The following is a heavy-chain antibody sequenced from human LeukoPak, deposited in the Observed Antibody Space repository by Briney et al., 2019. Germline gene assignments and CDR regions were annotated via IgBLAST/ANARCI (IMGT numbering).Heavy chain of an antibody. D-gene: IGHD6-19*01. J-gene: IGHJ6*02. CDR2: IAGDGGST. CDR3: VKESSSGWYEDYYYYGLDV. CDR1: GFTFDDYA. V-gene: IGHV3-43*02. Sequence: GGSLRLSCAASGFTFDDYAMHWVRQAPGKGLEWVSLIAGDGGSTYYADSVKGRFIISRDNRKNSLYLQMSTLRSEDTALYYCVKESSSGWYEDYYYYGLDVWGHGTTVTVSS.